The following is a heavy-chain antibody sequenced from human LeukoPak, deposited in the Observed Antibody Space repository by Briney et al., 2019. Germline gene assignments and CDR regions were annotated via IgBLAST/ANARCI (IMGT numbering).Heavy chain of an antibody. CDR3: ATYVRRRGYSYGSHYFYYYMDV. CDR1: GGSISSSSYY. V-gene: IGHV4-61*05. Sequence: PSETLSLTCTVSGGSISSSSYYWGWIRQPPGKGLEWIGYIYYSGSTNYNPSLKSRVTISVDTSKNQFSLKLSSVTAADTAVYYCATYVRRRGYSYGSHYFYYYMDVWGKGTTVTVSS. CDR2: IYYSGST. J-gene: IGHJ6*03. D-gene: IGHD5-18*01.